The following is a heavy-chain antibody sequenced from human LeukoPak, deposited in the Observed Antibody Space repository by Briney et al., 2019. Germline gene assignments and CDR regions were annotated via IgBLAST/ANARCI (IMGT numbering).Heavy chain of an antibody. Sequence: SQTLSLTCTVSGGSISSGDYYWSWIRQHPGKGLEWIGYIYYSGSTYYNPSLKSRVTISVDTSKNQFSLKLSSVTAADTAVYYCARNPLGNCSSASCLRYWYFDLWGRGTLVTVSS. CDR3: ARNPLGNCSSASCLRYWYFDL. J-gene: IGHJ2*01. CDR2: IYYSGST. D-gene: IGHD2-2*01. CDR1: GGSISSGDYY. V-gene: IGHV4-31*03.